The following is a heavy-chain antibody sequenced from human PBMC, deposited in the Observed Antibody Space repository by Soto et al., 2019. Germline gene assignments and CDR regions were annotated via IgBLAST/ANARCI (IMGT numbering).Heavy chain of an antibody. J-gene: IGHJ6*02. CDR1: VYSFTSYW. CDR3: ARRGTHYDSSGYFYYYYGMDV. Sequence: GESLKISCKVSVYSFTSYWISWVRQMPGKGLEWRGRIDPSDSYTNYSPSFQGHVTISADKSISTAYLQWSSLKASDTAMYYCARRGTHYDSSGYFYYYYGMDVWGQGTTVTVSS. V-gene: IGHV5-10-1*01. D-gene: IGHD3-22*01. CDR2: IDPSDSYT.